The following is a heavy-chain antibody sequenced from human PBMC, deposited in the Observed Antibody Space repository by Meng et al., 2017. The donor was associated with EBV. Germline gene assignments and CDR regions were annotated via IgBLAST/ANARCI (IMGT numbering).Heavy chain of an antibody. Sequence: QGQLGQSGAEVKKPGASVKSSGKASGYTFTGYYMHWVRQAPGQGLEWMGRINPNSGGTNYAQKFQGRVTMTRDTSISTAYMELSRLRSDDTAVYYCARVGIAVAGTGDYWGQGTLVTVSS. D-gene: IGHD6-19*01. CDR3: ARVGIAVAGTGDY. V-gene: IGHV1-2*06. J-gene: IGHJ4*02. CDR2: INPNSGGT. CDR1: GYTFTGYY.